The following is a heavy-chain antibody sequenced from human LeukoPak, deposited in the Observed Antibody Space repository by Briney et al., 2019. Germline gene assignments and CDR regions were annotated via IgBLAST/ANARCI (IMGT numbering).Heavy chain of an antibody. CDR3: AVTIRGYSYGFDY. D-gene: IGHD5-18*01. CDR1: GFTFSSYW. Sequence: GGSLRLSCAASGFTFSSYWMSWVRQAPGKGLEWVANIKQDGSEKYYVDSVKGRFTISRDNAKNSLYLQMNSLRAEDTAVYYCAVTIRGYSYGFDYWGQGTLVTVSS. CDR2: IKQDGSEK. V-gene: IGHV3-7*01. J-gene: IGHJ4*02.